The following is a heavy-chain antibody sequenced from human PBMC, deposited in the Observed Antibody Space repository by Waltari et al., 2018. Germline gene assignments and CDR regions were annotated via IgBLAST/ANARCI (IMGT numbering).Heavy chain of an antibody. CDR2: RWYDGKNK. Sequence: QLQLVESGGGVVQPGRSLSLSCAASRFPFSSHCLHWFRKAPGKGLEWGAMRWYDGKNKYYVDSVKGRFTIDRDNSKKTLYLQMNSLRDEDTAVYYCARDVKNGAQDYWGQGTLVTVSS. J-gene: IGHJ4*02. D-gene: IGHD3-10*01. CDR1: RFPFSSHC. V-gene: IGHV3-33*01. CDR3: ARDVKNGAQDY.